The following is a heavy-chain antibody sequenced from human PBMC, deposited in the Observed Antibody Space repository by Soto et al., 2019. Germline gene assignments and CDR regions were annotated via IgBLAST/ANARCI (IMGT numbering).Heavy chain of an antibody. CDR3: VTDDGGYPSTAPH. D-gene: IGHD3-22*01. CDR2: ISGSGDRT. J-gene: IGHJ4*02. V-gene: IGHV3-23*01. CDR1: GITISNYP. Sequence: EVQLLESGGGLVQPGGSLRLSCAASGITISNYPMSWVRQAPGKGLDWGSGISGSGDRTYYADSAKGRFTISKDISRNSLSLQLDSLGVEDTAVYFCVTDDGGYPSTAPHWGQGTLVPVST.